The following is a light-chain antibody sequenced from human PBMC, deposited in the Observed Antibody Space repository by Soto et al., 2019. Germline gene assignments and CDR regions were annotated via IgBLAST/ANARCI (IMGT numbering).Light chain of an antibody. Sequence: QSALTQPASVSGSPGQSITISCTGTSSNVGGYDYVSWYQQHPGKAPKLMIYDVTNRPSGVSNRFSRSKSGNTASLTISRLQAEGEADYYCISCARVKTVVFGTGTKLTVL. CDR2: DVT. CDR3: ISCARVKTVV. CDR1: SSNVGGYDY. V-gene: IGLV2-14*01. J-gene: IGLJ1*01.